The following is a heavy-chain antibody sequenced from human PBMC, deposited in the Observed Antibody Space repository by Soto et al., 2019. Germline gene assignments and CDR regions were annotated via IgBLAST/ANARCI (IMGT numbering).Heavy chain of an antibody. V-gene: IGHV3-48*02. J-gene: IGHJ6*02. Sequence: VQLVESGGGLVQPGGSLRLSCAASGFTFINYNMNWVRQAPGKGLEWVSYISSRSGTIYYADSVKGRFTISRDNAKNSLYLQMNSLRDEDTAVYYCARDCRKGYGMDVWGQGTTVTVSS. CDR1: GFTFINYN. CDR3: ARDCRKGYGMDV. CDR2: ISSRSGTI.